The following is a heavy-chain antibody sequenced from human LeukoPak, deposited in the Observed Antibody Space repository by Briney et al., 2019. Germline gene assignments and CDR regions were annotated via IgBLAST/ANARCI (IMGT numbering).Heavy chain of an antibody. CDR3: AELGITMIGGV. Sequence: PGGSLRLSCTASGFSFGDYCMSWVRQAPGKGLEWVSYISSLSGTIYYADSVKGRFTISRDNAKNSLYLQMNSLRAEDTAVYYCAELGITMIGGVWGKGTTVTISS. D-gene: IGHD3-10*02. J-gene: IGHJ6*04. V-gene: IGHV3-48*04. CDR2: ISSLSGTI. CDR1: GFSFGDYC.